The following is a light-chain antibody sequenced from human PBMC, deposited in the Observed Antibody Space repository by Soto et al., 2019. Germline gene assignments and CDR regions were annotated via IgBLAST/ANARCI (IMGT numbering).Light chain of an antibody. V-gene: IGKV3-20*01. J-gene: IGKJ1*01. Sequence: IVLTQSPGTLSLSPGERATLSCRASQSVTTQLAWYQQKPGQAPRLIIHGASSRATGVPDRITGSGSGTDFTLSISRLEPEDFAVYYCKQYGGSTRTFGQGTKVDI. CDR1: QSVTTQ. CDR3: KQYGGSTRT. CDR2: GAS.